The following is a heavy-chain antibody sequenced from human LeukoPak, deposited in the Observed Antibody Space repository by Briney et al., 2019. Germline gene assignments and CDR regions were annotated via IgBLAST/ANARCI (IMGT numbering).Heavy chain of an antibody. CDR2: ISSSSSYI. Sequence: GGSLRLSCAASGFTFTSYAMNWVRQAPGKGLEWVSSISSSSSYIYYADSVKGRFTISRDNAKNSLYLQMNSLRAEDTAVYYCARADYSSSWYGPPDYWGQGTLVTVSS. CDR1: GFTFTSYA. D-gene: IGHD6-13*01. J-gene: IGHJ4*02. V-gene: IGHV3-21*01. CDR3: ARADYSSSWYGPPDY.